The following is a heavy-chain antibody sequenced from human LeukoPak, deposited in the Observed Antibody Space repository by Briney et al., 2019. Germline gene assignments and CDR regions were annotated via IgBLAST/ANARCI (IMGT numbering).Heavy chain of an antibody. CDR2: ISGSGGST. CDR3: ARDKYYYGSGSQRTDY. V-gene: IGHV3-23*01. CDR1: GFTFSIYA. Sequence: PGGSLRLSCAASGFTFSIYAMSWVRQAPGKGLEWASAISGSGGSTYYADSVKGRFTISRDNAKNSLYLQMNSLRAEDTAVYYCARDKYYYGSGSQRTDYWGQGTLVTVSS. D-gene: IGHD3-10*01. J-gene: IGHJ4*02.